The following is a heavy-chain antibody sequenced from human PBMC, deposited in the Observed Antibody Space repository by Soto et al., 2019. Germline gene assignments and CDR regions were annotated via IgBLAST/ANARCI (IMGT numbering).Heavy chain of an antibody. CDR2: MNPGSGDT. V-gene: IGHV1-8*01. D-gene: IGHD5-18*01. J-gene: IGHJ5*02. CDR3: ARMESFGSLNWFDP. CDR1: GYTFTNND. Sequence: VASAKVSCKASGYTFTNNDVSWVRQATGQGLEWMGWMNPGSGDTGYAQKFQGRVTMTRDISIATAYMELTSLTSEDTAIYYCARMESFGSLNWFDPWGQGTLVTVSS.